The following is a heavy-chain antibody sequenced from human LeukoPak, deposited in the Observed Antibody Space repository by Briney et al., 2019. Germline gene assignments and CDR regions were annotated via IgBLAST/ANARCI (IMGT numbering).Heavy chain of an antibody. D-gene: IGHD5-18*01. CDR3: ASLDTAKQPLANH. CDR2: IREERGQE. J-gene: IGHJ5*02. CDR1: GLTVSNHW. Sequence: GGSLRLSCVASGLTVSNHWMSWVRQAPGKGLEWGANIREERGQEYYVDSVKGRFTISKNSAKNSLYLQMNTLRVEDTAMYYCASLDTAKQPLANHWGQGTLVTVSS. V-gene: IGHV3-7*03.